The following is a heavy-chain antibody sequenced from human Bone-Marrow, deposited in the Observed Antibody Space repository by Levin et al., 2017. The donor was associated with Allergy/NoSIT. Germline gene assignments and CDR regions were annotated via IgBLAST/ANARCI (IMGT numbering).Heavy chain of an antibody. V-gene: IGHV3-74*01. J-gene: IGHJ4*02. D-gene: IGHD3-10*01. Sequence: GESLKISCAASGFTFSSYWMHWVRQAPGKGLVWVSRINSDGSSTSYADSVKGRFTISRDNAKNTLYLQMNSLRAEDTAVYYCARGYYGSGSYYPTSPPFDYWGQGTLVTVSS. CDR2: INSDGSST. CDR3: ARGYYGSGSYYPTSPPFDY. CDR1: GFTFSSYW.